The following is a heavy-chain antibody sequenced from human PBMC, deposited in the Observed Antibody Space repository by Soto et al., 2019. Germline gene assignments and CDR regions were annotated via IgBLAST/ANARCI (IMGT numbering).Heavy chain of an antibody. V-gene: IGHV4-4*02. CDR1: GASIKSDTW. CDR3: ARVPWQLATRGPWYY. CDR2: IYHNGRA. D-gene: IGHD6-6*01. Sequence: SLTCDVSGASIKSDTWWTWVRQSPGKGLEWIGEIYHNGRAFDNPSLKGRVTISADTSKNEFSLKLRSVTAADTAVYYCARVPWQLATRGPWYYWGQGTLVTVSS. J-gene: IGHJ4*02.